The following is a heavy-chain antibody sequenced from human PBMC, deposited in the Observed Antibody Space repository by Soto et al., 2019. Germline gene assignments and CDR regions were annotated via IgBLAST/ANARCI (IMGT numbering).Heavy chain of an antibody. CDR3: ARDRYSSVWYPFDY. CDR2: ISYDGSNK. V-gene: IGHV3-30-3*01. CDR1: GFTFSSYA. Sequence: QVQLVESGGGVVQPGRSLRLSCAASGFTFSSYAMHWVRQAPGKGLEWVAVISYDGSNKYYADSVKGRFTISRDNSKNTLHLQMNSMRAEDTAVYYCARDRYSSVWYPFDYWGQGTLVTVSS. D-gene: IGHD6-19*01. J-gene: IGHJ4*02.